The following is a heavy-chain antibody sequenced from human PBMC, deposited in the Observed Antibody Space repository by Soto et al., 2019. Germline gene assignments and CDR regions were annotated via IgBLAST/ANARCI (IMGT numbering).Heavy chain of an antibody. V-gene: IGHV3-23*01. CDR3: AKVSGSPTARHYFDGSNGY. CDR2: ISGGSGST. CDR1: GFTFSSDA. D-gene: IGHD3-22*01. Sequence: PGGSLRLSCAASGFTFSSDAMSWVRQAPGKGLEWVSAISGGSGSTYYANSVKGRFTISRDNSKNTLYLQMNSLRAEDTAVYYCAKVSGSPTARHYFDGSNGYWGSGTLVTVSS. J-gene: IGHJ4*02.